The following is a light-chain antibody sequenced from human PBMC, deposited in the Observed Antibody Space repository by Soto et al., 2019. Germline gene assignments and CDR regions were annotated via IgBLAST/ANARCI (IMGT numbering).Light chain of an antibody. CDR1: SSDVGDYKF. CDR2: EVS. V-gene: IGLV2-8*01. CDR3: SSYAGNNNVV. Sequence: QPVLTQPPSASGSPGQSVTISCTGTSSDVGDYKFVSWYQQHPGKAPKLLIYEVSRRPSGVPDRFSGSKSGNTASLTVSGFQAEDEADYYCSSYAGNNNVVFGGGTKLTVL. J-gene: IGLJ2*01.